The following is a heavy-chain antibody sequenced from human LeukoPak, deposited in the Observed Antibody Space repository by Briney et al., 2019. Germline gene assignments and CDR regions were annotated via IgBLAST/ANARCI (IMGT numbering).Heavy chain of an antibody. Sequence: SVKVSCKASGGTFSSYAISWVRQAPGQGLEWMGGIIPIFGTANYAQKFQGRVTITADESASTAYMELSSLRSEDTAVYYCARENSVAVWYFDYWGQGTLVTVSS. D-gene: IGHD6-19*01. CDR3: ARENSVAVWYFDY. J-gene: IGHJ4*02. V-gene: IGHV1-69*13. CDR1: GGTFSSYA. CDR2: IIPIFGTA.